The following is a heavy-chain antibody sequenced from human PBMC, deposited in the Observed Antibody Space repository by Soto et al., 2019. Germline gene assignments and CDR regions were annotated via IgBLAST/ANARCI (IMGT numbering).Heavy chain of an antibody. CDR1: GGTFSSYA. Sequence: QVQLVQSGAEVKKPGSSVKVSCKASGGTFSSYAINWVRQAPGQGLELMGMIVPMFGIPTFAPKFQGRVTMTADRSTTTAYMELSSLRSEDTAVYYCASGPYTSSSGGYYYYYMDVWGKGTTVTVSS. CDR3: ASGPYTSSSGGYYYYYMDV. V-gene: IGHV1-69*02. J-gene: IGHJ6*03. CDR2: IVPMFGIP. D-gene: IGHD6-6*01.